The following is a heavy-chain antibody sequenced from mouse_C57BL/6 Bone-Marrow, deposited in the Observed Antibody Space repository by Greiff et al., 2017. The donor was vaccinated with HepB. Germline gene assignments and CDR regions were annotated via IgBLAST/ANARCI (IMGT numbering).Heavy chain of an antibody. J-gene: IGHJ4*01. CDR2: INPNNGGT. CDR1: GYTFTDYY. V-gene: IGHV1-26*01. CDR3: ARTVEYAMDF. Sequence: VQLQQSGPELVKPGASVKISCKASGYTFTDYYMNWVKQSHGKSLEWIGDINPNNGGTSYNQKFKGKATLTVDKSSSTAYMELRSLTSEDSAVYYCARTVEYAMDFWGQGTSVTVSA.